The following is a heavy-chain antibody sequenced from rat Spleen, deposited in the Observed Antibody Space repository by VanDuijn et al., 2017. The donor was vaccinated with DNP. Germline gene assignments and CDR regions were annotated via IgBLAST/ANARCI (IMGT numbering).Heavy chain of an antibody. V-gene: IGHV3-1*01. Sequence: EVQLQESGAGLVKPSQSLSLTCSVTGYSITRTHWGCIRQFPGNKMEWIGHIRYSGSTSYNPSLKSRISITRDTSKNQFFLQLNSVTTEDTATYYCASYYYDGYYAMDAWGQGTSVTVSS. CDR1: GYSITRTH. CDR2: IRYSGST. D-gene: IGHD1-12*02. CDR3: ASYYYDGYYAMDA. J-gene: IGHJ4*01.